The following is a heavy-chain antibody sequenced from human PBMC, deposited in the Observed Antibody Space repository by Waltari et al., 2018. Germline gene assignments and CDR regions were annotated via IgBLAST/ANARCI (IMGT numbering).Heavy chain of an antibody. Sequence: GRFTISRDNIKNSLYLQMNSLRPEDTAVYYCARLYGDYFDYWGQGALVTVSS. J-gene: IGHJ4*02. D-gene: IGHD4-17*01. CDR3: ARLYGDYFDY. V-gene: IGHV3-11*04.